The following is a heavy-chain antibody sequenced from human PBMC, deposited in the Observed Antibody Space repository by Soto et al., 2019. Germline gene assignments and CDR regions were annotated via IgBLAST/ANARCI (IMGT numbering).Heavy chain of an antibody. CDR2: ISGYNGNT. CDR1: GYTFSNYG. V-gene: IGHV1-18*01. Sequence: QVQLVQSGAEVKKPGASVTVSCKTSGYTFSNYGINWVRQAPGQGLEWMGWISGYNGNTNYAQTVQGRVTMTTATSTGTVYMELRSLTSDDTSIYYCSRFIMVGGWFDPNYYHGMDVWGQGTTVTGSS. J-gene: IGHJ6*02. CDR3: SRFIMVGGWFDPNYYHGMDV. D-gene: IGHD6-19*01.